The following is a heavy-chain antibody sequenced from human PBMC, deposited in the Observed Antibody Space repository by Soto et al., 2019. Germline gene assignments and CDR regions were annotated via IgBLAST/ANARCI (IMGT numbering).Heavy chain of an antibody. CDR3: ARASNYILTGYATDYHYYYYMDV. Sequence: EVQLVESGGGLVQPGGSLRLSCAASGFTVSSNYMSWVRQAPGKGLEWVSVIYSGGSTYYADSVKGRFTISRHNSKNTLYLQMNSLRAEDTAVYYCARASNYILTGYATDYHYYYYMDVWGKGTTVTVS. J-gene: IGHJ6*03. D-gene: IGHD3-9*01. CDR2: IYSGGST. CDR1: GFTVSSNY. V-gene: IGHV3-53*04.